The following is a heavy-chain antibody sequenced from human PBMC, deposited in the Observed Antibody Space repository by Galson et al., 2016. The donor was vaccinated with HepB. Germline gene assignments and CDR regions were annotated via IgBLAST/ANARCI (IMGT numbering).Heavy chain of an antibody. CDR2: ISVYRTI. CDR1: GFTFSSYS. Sequence: SLRLSCAASGFTFSSYSMNWVRQAPGKGLEWVSYISVYRTIYYADSVKGRFTISRDNAKNSLYLQMNTLRADDTAIYYCARSGEGHFDYWGQGILVTVSS. CDR3: ARSGEGHFDY. V-gene: IGHV3-48*04. D-gene: IGHD3-10*01. J-gene: IGHJ4*02.